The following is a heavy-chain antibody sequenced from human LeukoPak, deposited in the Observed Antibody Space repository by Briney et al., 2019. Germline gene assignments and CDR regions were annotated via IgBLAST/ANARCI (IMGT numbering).Heavy chain of an antibody. D-gene: IGHD1-26*01. CDR2: ISSSGSTI. V-gene: IGHV3-11*01. J-gene: IGHJ4*02. CDR3: ARRSYYGEASFDY. CDR1: GFTFSDYY. Sequence: GGSLRLSCAASGFTFSDYYMSWIRQAPGKGLEWVSYISSSGSTIYYADSVKGRFTISRDNAKNSLYLQMNSLRAEDTAVYYCARRSYYGEASFDYWGQGTLVTVSS.